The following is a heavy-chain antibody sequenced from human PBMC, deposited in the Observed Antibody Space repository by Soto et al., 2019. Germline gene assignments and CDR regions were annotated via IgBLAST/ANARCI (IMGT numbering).Heavy chain of an antibody. Sequence: ASVKVSCKASGYTFTGYYMHWVRQAPGQGLEWMGWINPNSGGTNYAQKFQGRVTITADKSTSTAYMELSSLRSEDTAVYYCARKGGGCDYRCYYYYGMDVWGQGTTVTVSS. V-gene: IGHV1-2*02. CDR1: GYTFTGYY. CDR2: INPNSGGT. CDR3: ARKGGGCDYRCYYYYGMDV. D-gene: IGHD4-17*01. J-gene: IGHJ6*02.